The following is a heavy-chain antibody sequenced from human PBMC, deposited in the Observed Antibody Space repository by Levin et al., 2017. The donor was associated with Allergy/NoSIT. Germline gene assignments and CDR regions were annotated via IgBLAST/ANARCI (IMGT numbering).Heavy chain of an antibody. J-gene: IGHJ3*02. Sequence: PGESLKISCAASGFTFSNAWMSWVRQAPGKGLEWVGRIKSKTDGGTTDYAAPVKGRFTISRDDSKNTLYLQMNSLKTEDTAVYYCTTVRGLDDSSGYYDHDAFDIWGQGTMVTVSS. CDR3: TTVRGLDDSSGYYDHDAFDI. CDR1: GFTFSNAW. D-gene: IGHD3-22*01. V-gene: IGHV3-15*01. CDR2: IKSKTDGGTT.